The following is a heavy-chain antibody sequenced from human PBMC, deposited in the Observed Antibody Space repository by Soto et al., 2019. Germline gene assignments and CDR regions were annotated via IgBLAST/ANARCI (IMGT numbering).Heavy chain of an antibody. D-gene: IGHD2-15*01. V-gene: IGHV5-51*01. CDR3: AMGRYCSGGSCYSSLYYGMDV. Sequence: PGESLKISCKGSGYSFTSYWIGWVRQMPGKGLEWMGIIYPGDSDTRYSPSFQGQVTISADKSISTAYLQWSSLKASDTAMYYCAMGRYCSGGSCYSSLYYGMDVWGQGTTVTVSS. J-gene: IGHJ6*02. CDR2: IYPGDSDT. CDR1: GYSFTSYW.